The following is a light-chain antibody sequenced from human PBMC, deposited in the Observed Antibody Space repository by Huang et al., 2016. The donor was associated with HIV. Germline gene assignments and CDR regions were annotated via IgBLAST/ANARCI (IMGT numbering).Light chain of an antibody. CDR3: QQSYNTPLT. J-gene: IGKJ4*01. Sequence: DIQMTQSPSSLSASVGDRVTITCRASQSINSYLNWYQQKPGKAPKVLIYAASSLQIGGPSRFSGSGSGTDFTLTINSLQPEDFAIYYCQQSYNTPLTFGGGTRLEIK. CDR1: QSINSY. V-gene: IGKV1-39*01. CDR2: AAS.